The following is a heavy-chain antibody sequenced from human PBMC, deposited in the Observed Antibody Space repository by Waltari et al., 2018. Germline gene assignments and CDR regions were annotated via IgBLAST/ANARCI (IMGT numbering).Heavy chain of an antibody. D-gene: IGHD7-27*01. Sequence: QLQLQESGPGLVKPSETLSLTCTVSGGSISSSSYYWGWIRRPPGKGLEWIGSIYYSGSTYYNPSLKSRVTISVDTSKNQFSLKLSSVTAADTAVYYCASGTGDHSLDAFDIWGQGTMVTVSS. CDR1: GGSISSSSYY. J-gene: IGHJ3*02. V-gene: IGHV4-39*01. CDR3: ASGTGDHSLDAFDI. CDR2: IYYSGST.